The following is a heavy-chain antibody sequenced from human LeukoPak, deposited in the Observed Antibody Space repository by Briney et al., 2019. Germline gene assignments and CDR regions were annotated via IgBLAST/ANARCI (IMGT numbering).Heavy chain of an antibody. CDR2: ISWNSGSI. D-gene: IGHD3-10*01. CDR1: GFTFDDYA. V-gene: IGHV3-9*01. CDR3: ATNMVRGVLGY. J-gene: IGHJ4*02. Sequence: PGGSLRLSCAAYGFTFDDYAMHWVRQAPGKGLEWVSGISWNSGSIGYADSVKGRFTISRDNAKNSLYLQMNSLRAEDTALYYCATNMVRGVLGYWGQGTLVTVSS.